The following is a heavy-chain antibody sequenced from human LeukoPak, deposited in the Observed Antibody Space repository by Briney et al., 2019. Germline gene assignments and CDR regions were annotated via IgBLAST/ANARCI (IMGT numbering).Heavy chain of an antibody. Sequence: GESLKISCKGSGYSFTSYWIGWVRQLPGKGLEWMGIIYPGDSDTRYSPSFQGQVTISAEKSISTAYLQWSSLKASDTAMYYCAARMKLGYCSGGSCYPIWGQGTMVTVSS. D-gene: IGHD2-15*01. CDR3: AARMKLGYCSGGSCYPI. CDR1: GYSFTSYW. V-gene: IGHV5-51*01. CDR2: IYPGDSDT. J-gene: IGHJ3*02.